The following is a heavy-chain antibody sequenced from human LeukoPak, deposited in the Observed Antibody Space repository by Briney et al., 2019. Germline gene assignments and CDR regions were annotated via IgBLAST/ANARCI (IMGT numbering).Heavy chain of an antibody. CDR2: INPNSGGT. CDR3: ASVLGGSSPTPFDY. CDR1: GYTFTGYY. Sequence: ASVKVSFKASGYTFTGYYMHWVRQAPGQGLEWMGWINPNSGGTNYAQKFQGRVTMTRDTSISTAYMELSRLRSDDTAVYYCASVLGGSSPTPFDYWGQGTLVTVSS. J-gene: IGHJ4*02. D-gene: IGHD6-6*01. V-gene: IGHV1-2*02.